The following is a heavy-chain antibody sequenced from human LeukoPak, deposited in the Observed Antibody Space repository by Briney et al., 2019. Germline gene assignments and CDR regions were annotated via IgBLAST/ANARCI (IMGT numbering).Heavy chain of an antibody. J-gene: IGHJ3*02. CDR3: ARRGLRFDAFDI. V-gene: IGHV3-48*01. Sequence: GGSLRLSCAASGFTFSSYSMNWVRQAPGKGLEWVSYISSSSSTIYYADSVKGRFTISRDNSKNTLNLQMNSLRAEDTAVYYCARRGLRFDAFDIWGQGTMVTVSS. D-gene: IGHD5-12*01. CDR2: ISSSSSTI. CDR1: GFTFSSYS.